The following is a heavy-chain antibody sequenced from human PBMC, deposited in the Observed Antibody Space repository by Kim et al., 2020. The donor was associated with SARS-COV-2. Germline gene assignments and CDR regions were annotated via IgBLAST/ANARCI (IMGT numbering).Heavy chain of an antibody. CDR3: ARDHVEGEFDY. D-gene: IGHD3-16*01. J-gene: IGHJ4*01. CDR1: GYTFTSYY. Sequence: ASVKASCKASGYTFTSYYMHWVRQAPGQGLEWMGIINPSGGSTSYAQKFQGRVTMTRDTSTSTVYMELSSLRSEDTAVYYCARDHVEGEFDYWGQGTLVTVSS. CDR2: INPSGGST. V-gene: IGHV1-46*01.